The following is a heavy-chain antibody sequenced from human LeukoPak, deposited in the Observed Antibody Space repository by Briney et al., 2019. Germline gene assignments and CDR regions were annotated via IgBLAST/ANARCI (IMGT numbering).Heavy chain of an antibody. V-gene: IGHV4-39*01. D-gene: IGHD2-2*01. J-gene: IGHJ6*03. CDR3: ARQVVPAAIWPYYYYYYMDV. CDR1: GGSISSSSYY. CDR2: IYYSGST. Sequence: SETLSLTCTVSGGSISSSSYYWGWIRQPPGKGLEWIGSIYYSGSTYYNPSLKSRVTISVDTSKNQFSLKLSSVTAADTAVYYCARQVVPAAIWPYYYYYYMDVWGKGTTVTVSS.